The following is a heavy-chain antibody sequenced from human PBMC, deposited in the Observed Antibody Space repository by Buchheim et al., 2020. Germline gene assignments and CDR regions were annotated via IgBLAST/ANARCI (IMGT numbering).Heavy chain of an antibody. Sequence: QVQLLESGPGLVKPSQTLSLTCSVSGGSISSGTYYWSWIRQPAGKGLEWIGRINRSGSTDYNPSLKSRVTIPVDTSQNQISLKLSSVTAADTAVYYCARAYYGGNSNWFGPWGQGTL. J-gene: IGHJ5*02. CDR2: INRSGST. CDR1: GGSISSGTYY. D-gene: IGHD4-23*01. CDR3: ARAYYGGNSNWFGP. V-gene: IGHV4-61*02.